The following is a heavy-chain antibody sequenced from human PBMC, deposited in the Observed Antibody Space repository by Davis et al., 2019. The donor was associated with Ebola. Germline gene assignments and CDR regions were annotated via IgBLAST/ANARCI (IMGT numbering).Heavy chain of an antibody. CDR3: ATNWNYGWFDY. V-gene: IGHV1-69*04. D-gene: IGHD1-7*01. J-gene: IGHJ4*02. CDR2: IIPILGIA. CDR1: GYTFTSYG. Sequence: AASVKVSCKASGYTFTSYGISWVRQAPGQGLEWMGRIIPILGIANYAQKFQGRVTITADKSTSTAYMELSSLRSEDTTVYYCATNWNYGWFDYWGQGTLVTVSS.